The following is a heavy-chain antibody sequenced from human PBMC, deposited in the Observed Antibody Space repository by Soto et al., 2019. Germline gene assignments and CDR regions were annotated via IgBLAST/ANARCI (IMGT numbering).Heavy chain of an antibody. J-gene: IGHJ3*02. CDR3: AREGTRSHAFDI. D-gene: IGHD1-7*01. V-gene: IGHV3-23*01. CDR2: ISGSGGST. Sequence: GGSLRLSCAASGFTFSSYAMSWVRQAPGKGLEWVSAISGSGGSTYYADSVKGRFAISRDNSKNSLYLQMNSLRAEDTAVYYCAREGTRSHAFDIWGQGTMVTVSS. CDR1: GFTFSSYA.